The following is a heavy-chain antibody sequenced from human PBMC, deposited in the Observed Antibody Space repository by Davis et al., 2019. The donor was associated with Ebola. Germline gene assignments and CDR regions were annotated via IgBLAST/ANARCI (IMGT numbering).Heavy chain of an antibody. CDR3: ARQAYDFWSGYHMYNWFDP. Sequence: SETLSLTCTVSGGSISNFYWSWVRQPPGKGLEWIGDIYYTGRSTKYHPSLESRVTISIDTSKNHFSLTLKSVTAADTAVYYCARQAYDFWSGYHMYNWFDPWGQGTLVTVSS. J-gene: IGHJ5*02. CDR1: GGSISNFY. D-gene: IGHD3-3*01. CDR2: IYYTGRST. V-gene: IGHV4-59*08.